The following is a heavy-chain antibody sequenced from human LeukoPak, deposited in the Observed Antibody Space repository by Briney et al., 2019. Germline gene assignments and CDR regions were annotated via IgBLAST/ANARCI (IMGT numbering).Heavy chain of an antibody. CDR2: INPSGGST. D-gene: IGHD2-15*01. J-gene: IGHJ5*02. Sequence: ASVKVSCKASGYTFTSYYMHWVRQAPGQGLEWMGIINPSGGSTSYAQKFQGRVTMTRDMSTSTVYMELSSLRSEDTAVYYCARRAGYCSGGSCRKPNWFDPWGQGTLVTVSS. CDR3: ARRAGYCSGGSCRKPNWFDP. V-gene: IGHV1-46*01. CDR1: GYTFTSYY.